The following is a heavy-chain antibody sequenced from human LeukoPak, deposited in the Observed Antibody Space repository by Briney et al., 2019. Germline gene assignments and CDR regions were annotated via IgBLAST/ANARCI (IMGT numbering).Heavy chain of an antibody. D-gene: IGHD1-14*01. J-gene: IGHJ6*02. Sequence: GRSLRLSCAASGFTFSSYGMHWVRQAPGKGLEWVAVISYDGSNKYYAGSVKGRFTISRDNSKNTLYLQMNSLRAEDTAVYYCAKWEPGTAFYYYYGMDVWGQGTTVTVSS. V-gene: IGHV3-30*18. CDR1: GFTFSSYG. CDR3: AKWEPGTAFYYYYGMDV. CDR2: ISYDGSNK.